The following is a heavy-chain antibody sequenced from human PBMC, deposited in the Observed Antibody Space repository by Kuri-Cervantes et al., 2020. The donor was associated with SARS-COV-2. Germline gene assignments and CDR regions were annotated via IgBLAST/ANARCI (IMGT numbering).Heavy chain of an antibody. D-gene: IGHD3-22*01. CDR1: GFTFSTYG. J-gene: IGHJ4*02. CDR3: AYDSSAFHFDH. Sequence: GGSLRLSCAASGFTFSTYGMHWVRQAPGKGLEWVAVISYDGSNKYYTDSVKGRFTISRDNSKNTLYLQMNSLRAEDTAVYYCAYDSSAFHFDHWGQGTLVTVSS. V-gene: IGHV3-30*18. CDR2: ISYDGSNK.